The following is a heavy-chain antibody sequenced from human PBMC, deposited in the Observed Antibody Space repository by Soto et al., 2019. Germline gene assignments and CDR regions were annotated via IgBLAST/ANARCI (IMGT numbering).Heavy chain of an antibody. CDR3: ARDHQHYGSATGGPYYYYYYGMDV. CDR2: IYHSGST. CDR1: GGSISSSNW. D-gene: IGHD3-10*01. Sequence: SETLSLTCAVSGGSISSSNWWSWVRQPPGKGLEWIGEIYHSGSTNYNPSLKSRVTISVDKSKNQFSLKLSSVTAADTAVYYCARDHQHYGSATGGPYYYYYYGMDVWGQGTTVTVSS. J-gene: IGHJ6*02. V-gene: IGHV4-4*02.